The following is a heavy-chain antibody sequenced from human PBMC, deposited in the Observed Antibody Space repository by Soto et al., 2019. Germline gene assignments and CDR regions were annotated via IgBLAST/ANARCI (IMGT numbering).Heavy chain of an antibody. CDR1: GFTFSTYW. CDR3: ARDHSSSWSTSDY. Sequence: EVQLVESGGGLVQPGGPLRLSCAASGFTFSTYWMTWVRQAPGKGLEWVANIKPDGSDKYYVDSVKGRFTISRDNAKNSLFLQMDSLRAEDTAVYYCARDHSSSWSTSDYWGQGTLVTVSS. D-gene: IGHD6-13*01. V-gene: IGHV3-7*01. J-gene: IGHJ4*02. CDR2: IKPDGSDK.